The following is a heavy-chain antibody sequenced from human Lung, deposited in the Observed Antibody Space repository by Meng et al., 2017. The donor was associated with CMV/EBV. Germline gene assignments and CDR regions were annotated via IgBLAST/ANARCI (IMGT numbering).Heavy chain of an antibody. D-gene: IGHD1-26*01. CDR3: ARGGIYADDYLGLDV. CDR2: IIPILGLT. J-gene: IGHJ6*02. CDR1: GGTFGSYT. Sequence: KVSCKASGGTFGSYTISWVRQAPGQGLEWMGRIIPILGLTNYAQRFEARVNMTADKSTSTAYMELSRLTSEDTAVYYCARGGIYADDYLGLDVWGQGTTVTVSS. V-gene: IGHV1-69*02.